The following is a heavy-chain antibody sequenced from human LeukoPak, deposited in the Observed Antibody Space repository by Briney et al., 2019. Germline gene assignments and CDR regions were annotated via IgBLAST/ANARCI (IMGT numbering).Heavy chain of an antibody. V-gene: IGHV3-33*08. J-gene: IGHJ5*02. D-gene: IGHD3-10*01. CDR1: GFTFSGYG. CDR2: IWDDGRYE. CDR3: ARDRGSGSSLVWFDP. Sequence: GGSLRLSCAASGFTFSGYGMHWVRQAPGTGLEWVAVIWDDGRYEYYADSVKGRFTISRDNSRNTLYLRMSSLRVEDTAVYYCARDRGSGSSLVWFDPWGQGTLVTVSS.